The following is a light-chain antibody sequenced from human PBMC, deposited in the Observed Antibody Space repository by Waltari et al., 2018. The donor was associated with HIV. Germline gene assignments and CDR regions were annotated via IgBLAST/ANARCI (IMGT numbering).Light chain of an antibody. CDR3: SSYAGSNNWV. J-gene: IGLJ3*02. CDR2: EVS. CDR1: SSDVGGYNY. V-gene: IGLV2-8*01. Sequence: VTISCTGTSSDVGGYNYVSWYQQHPGKAPQLMIYEVSQRPSGVPNRFSGSKSGNTASLPVSGLQTEDEANYYCSSYAGSNNWVFGGGTNLTVL.